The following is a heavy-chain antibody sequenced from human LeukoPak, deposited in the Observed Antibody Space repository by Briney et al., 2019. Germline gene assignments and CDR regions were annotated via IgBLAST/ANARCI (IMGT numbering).Heavy chain of an antibody. Sequence: SETLSLTCTVSGGSISSSSYYWGWIRQPPGKGLEWIGSIYYSGSTYYNPSLKSRVTISADTSKNQFSLKLSSVTAADTAVYYCARPGFGSSVRYGMDVWGQGTTVTVSS. CDR3: ARPGFGSSVRYGMDV. J-gene: IGHJ6*02. CDR2: IYYSGST. CDR1: GGSISSSSYY. V-gene: IGHV4-39*01. D-gene: IGHD3-10*01.